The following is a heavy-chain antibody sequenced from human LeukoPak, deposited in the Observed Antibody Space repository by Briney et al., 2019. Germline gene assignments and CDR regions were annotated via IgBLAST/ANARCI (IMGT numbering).Heavy chain of an antibody. CDR2: ISWDGGVT. Sequence: GGSLRLSCAASGFTFDDYGMHWVRQAPRKGLEWVSFISWDGGVTYFADSVKGRFTVSRDNSKNSLYLQMNSLSAEDTAFYYCVRGNSPPDAFDIWGQGTMVTVSS. D-gene: IGHD5-18*01. CDR3: VRGNSPPDAFDI. CDR1: GFTFDDYG. J-gene: IGHJ3*02. V-gene: IGHV3-43D*04.